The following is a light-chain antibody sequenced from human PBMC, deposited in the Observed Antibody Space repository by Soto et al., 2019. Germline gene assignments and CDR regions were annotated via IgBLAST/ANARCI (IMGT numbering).Light chain of an antibody. V-gene: IGKV3-15*01. CDR2: DTS. CDR1: QSVSGN. J-gene: IGKJ5*01. Sequence: EIVRTHSPATLSVSPGERATLSFRASQSVSGNLAWYQQKPGQAPRLLIYDTSTRAAGIPARFTGSGSGTDFTLTISSLQSEDFAVYYCQQYNTWRSISFGQGTRLEIK. CDR3: QQYNTWRSIS.